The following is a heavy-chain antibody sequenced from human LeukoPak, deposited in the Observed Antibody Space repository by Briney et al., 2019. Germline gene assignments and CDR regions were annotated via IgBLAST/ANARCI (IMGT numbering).Heavy chain of an antibody. CDR3: AREFLVGATNLDFDY. D-gene: IGHD1-26*01. V-gene: IGHV1-18*01. CDR2: ISAYNGNT. CDR1: GYTFTSYG. J-gene: IGHJ4*02. Sequence: ASVKVSCKASGYTFTSYGISWVRQAPGQGLEWMGWISAYNGNTNYAQKLQGRVTMTTDTSTSTAYMELRSLRSDDTAVYYCAREFLVGATNLDFDYWGQGTLVTVSP.